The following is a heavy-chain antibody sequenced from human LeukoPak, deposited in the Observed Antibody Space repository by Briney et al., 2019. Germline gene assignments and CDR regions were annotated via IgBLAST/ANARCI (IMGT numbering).Heavy chain of an antibody. CDR2: IYPDDSDT. CDR1: GYSFTTYW. J-gene: IGHJ4*02. D-gene: IGHD3-10*01. CDR3: ARHYYYGSGSYYNVAHGPRYYFDY. Sequence: GESRKISCKGSGYSFTTYWIGWERQMPGKGLEWMGIIYPDDSDTRYSPSFQGQVTISADKSISTAYLQWSSLKASDTAMYYCARHYYYGSGSYYNVAHGPRYYFDYWGQGTLVTVSS. V-gene: IGHV5-51*01.